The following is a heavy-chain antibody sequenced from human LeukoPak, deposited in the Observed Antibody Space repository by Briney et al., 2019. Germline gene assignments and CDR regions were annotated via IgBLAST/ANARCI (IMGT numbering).Heavy chain of an antibody. Sequence: SETLSLTCAVYGGSSSGYYWSWIRQPPGKGLEWIGEINHSGSTNYNPSLKSRVTISVDTSKNQFSLKLSSVTAADTAVYYCARAPHRGLGDFDYWGQGTLVTVSS. D-gene: IGHD3/OR15-3a*01. CDR2: INHSGST. CDR1: GGSSSGYY. V-gene: IGHV4-34*01. J-gene: IGHJ4*02. CDR3: ARAPHRGLGDFDY.